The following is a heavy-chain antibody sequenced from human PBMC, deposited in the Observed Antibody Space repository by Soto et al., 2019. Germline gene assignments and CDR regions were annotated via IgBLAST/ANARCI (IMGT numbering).Heavy chain of an antibody. CDR3: ARAFFGNPHHGPDY. CDR1: GYTFTSYG. J-gene: IGHJ4*02. Sequence: QVQVVQSGAEVKKPGASVKVSCKTSGYTFTSYGITWARQAPGQGLEWMGWITTYTGNTNYAQNLQGRITMTTATSTNTAYMELMSLRSDDTAVYYCARAFFGNPHHGPDYWGQGTLVTVSS. CDR2: ITTYTGNT. D-gene: IGHD3-10*01. V-gene: IGHV1-18*01.